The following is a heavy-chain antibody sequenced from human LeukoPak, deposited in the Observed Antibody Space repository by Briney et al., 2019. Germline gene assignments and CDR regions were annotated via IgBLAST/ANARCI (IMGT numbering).Heavy chain of an antibody. CDR2: IYSGNT. V-gene: IGHV4-39*01. J-gene: IGHJ4*02. D-gene: IGHD3/OR15-3a*01. CDR3: ARQTGSGLFILP. Sequence: SETLSLTCTVSGVSISSSNSYWGWIRQPPGRGLEWIGSIYSGNTYYNASLKSQVSISIDTSKNQFSLRLTSVTAADTAVYYCARQTGSGLFILPGGQGTLVTVSS. CDR1: GVSISSSNSY.